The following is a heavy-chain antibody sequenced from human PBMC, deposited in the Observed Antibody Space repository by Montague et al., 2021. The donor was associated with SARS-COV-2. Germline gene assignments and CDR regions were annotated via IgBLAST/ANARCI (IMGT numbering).Heavy chain of an antibody. Sequence: SETLSLTCAVHGGSFSTYSWKWIRQPPGKGLEWIGEIHHGGGTNYNPSLKSRVTISADTSKNHFSLKLTSVAAADTAVYYCARLGDGVVPSPILGVGPYYAYYYMDVWGKGTTVTVSS. V-gene: IGHV4-34*01. CDR1: GGSFSTYS. CDR3: ARLGDGVVPSPILGVGPYYAYYYMDV. CDR2: IHHGGGT. J-gene: IGHJ6*03. D-gene: IGHD3-10*01.